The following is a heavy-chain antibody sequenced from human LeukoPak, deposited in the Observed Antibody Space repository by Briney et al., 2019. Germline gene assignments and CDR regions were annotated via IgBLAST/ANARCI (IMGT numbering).Heavy chain of an antibody. Sequence: PGRSLRLSCAASGFTFDDYAMHWVRQAPGKGLEWVSGISWNSGSIGYADSVKGRFAISRDNAKNSLYLQMNSLRAEDTALNYWEKDRNKRWLVLGAHDAFNIGGQGTMFTVSP. CDR3: EKDRNKRWLVLGAHDAFNI. V-gene: IGHV3-9*01. D-gene: IGHD6-19*01. CDR2: ISWNSGSI. J-gene: IGHJ3*02. CDR1: GFTFDDYA.